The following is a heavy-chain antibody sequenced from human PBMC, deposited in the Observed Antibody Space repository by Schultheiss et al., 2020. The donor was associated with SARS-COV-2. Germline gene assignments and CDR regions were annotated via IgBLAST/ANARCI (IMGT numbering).Heavy chain of an antibody. D-gene: IGHD3-3*01. CDR1: GFTFSGSA. CDR2: IRSKANSYAT. CDR3: ARDTRAYYYYYGMDV. V-gene: IGHV3-73*01. Sequence: GGSLRLSCAASGFTFSGSAMHWVRQASGKGLEWVGRIRSKANSYATAYAASVKGRFTISRDNSKNTLYLQMNSLRAEDTAVYYCARDTRAYYYYYGMDVWGQGTTVTVSS. J-gene: IGHJ6*02.